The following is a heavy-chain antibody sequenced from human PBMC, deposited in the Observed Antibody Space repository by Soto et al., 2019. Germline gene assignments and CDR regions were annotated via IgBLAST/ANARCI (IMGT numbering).Heavy chain of an antibody. CDR1: GASLSRGTDS. V-gene: IGHV4-30-2*01. CDR3: ARDYRTSAGRHFDY. J-gene: IGHJ4*02. D-gene: IGHD3-16*02. Sequence: PSETLSLTCTVSGASLSRGTDSWSWIRRAPGKAPEWIGFIYNSGDTYYNPSLKSRLTLSVDRSRNQFSVKLTSVTAAATAVYFCARDYRTSAGRHFDYWGQGILVTVPS. CDR2: IYNSGDT.